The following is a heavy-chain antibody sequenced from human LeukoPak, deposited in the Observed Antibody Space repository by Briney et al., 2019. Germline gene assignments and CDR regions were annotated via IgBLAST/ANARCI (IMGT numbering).Heavy chain of an antibody. J-gene: IGHJ3*02. CDR3: ARDETGYCSSTSCSYAFDI. V-gene: IGHV3-33*01. D-gene: IGHD2-2*01. CDR2: IWYDGSNK. CDR1: GFTFSSYG. Sequence: GGSLRLSCAASGFTFSSYGMHWVRQAPGKGLEWVAVIWYDGSNKYYADSVKGRFTISRDNSKNTLYLQMNSLRAEDTAVYYCARDETGYCSSTSCSYAFDIWGQGTMVTVSP.